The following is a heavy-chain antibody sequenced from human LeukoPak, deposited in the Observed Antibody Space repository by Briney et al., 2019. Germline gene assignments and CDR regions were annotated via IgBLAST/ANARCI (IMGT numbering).Heavy chain of an antibody. D-gene: IGHD5-24*01. Sequence: ASVKVPCKSSGYTFTAYAMHWVRQAPGQGLEWMGWITPSDGANYAQKFQGRVTMTRDTSMSTAYMDLNRLTSDDTAVYFCARDRYGDGFAHFDYWGQGTLVTVSS. V-gene: IGHV1-2*02. J-gene: IGHJ4*02. CDR3: ARDRYGDGFAHFDY. CDR2: ITPSDGA. CDR1: GYTFTAYA.